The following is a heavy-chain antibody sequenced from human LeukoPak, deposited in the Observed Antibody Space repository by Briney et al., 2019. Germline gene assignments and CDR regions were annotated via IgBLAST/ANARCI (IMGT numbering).Heavy chain of an antibody. J-gene: IGHJ4*02. D-gene: IGHD6-19*01. V-gene: IGHV1-2*02. Sequence: ASVRVSCKASGYTFTGYYMHWVRQAPGQGLEWMGWINPNSGGTNYAQKFQGRVTMTRDTSASTVYMDLSDPRSEDTAVYYCARGGKQWRGGNYFDSWGQGTLVAVSS. CDR3: ARGGKQWRGGNYFDS. CDR2: INPNSGGT. CDR1: GYTFTGYY.